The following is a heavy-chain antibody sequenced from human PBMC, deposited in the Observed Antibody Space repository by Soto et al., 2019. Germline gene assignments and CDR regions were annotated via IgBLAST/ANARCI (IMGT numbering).Heavy chain of an antibody. CDR1: GFNFNDHG. J-gene: IGHJ6*03. CDR2: ITWHSDGM. Sequence: EVQLVESGGGLVQPGRSLRLSCIASGFNFNDHGMHWVRQAPGKGLEWVSGITWHSDGMGYADSVKGRFTISRDNAKNSLYLQMNSLGVEGTALYYCAKEDSGVSGYMDVWGNGTTVTVSS. V-gene: IGHV3-9*01. CDR3: AKEDSGVSGYMDV. D-gene: IGHD3-10*01.